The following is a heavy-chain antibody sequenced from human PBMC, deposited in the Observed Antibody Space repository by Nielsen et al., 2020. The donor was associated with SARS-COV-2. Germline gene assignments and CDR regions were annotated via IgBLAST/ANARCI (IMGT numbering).Heavy chain of an antibody. CDR2: ITYDGSIT. CDR3: VRGGCNGGVCPPFQH. J-gene: IGHJ1*01. D-gene: IGHD2-21*01. V-gene: IGHV3-74*01. CDR1: GFTFSDYW. Sequence: GESLKISCEVSGFTFSDYWMHSVRQAPGNGLVLVSHITYDGSITNYADFVKGRFTISRDNAKNTVYLEMNSLRAEDTAVYFCVRGGCNGGVCPPFQHRGQGTLVTVSS.